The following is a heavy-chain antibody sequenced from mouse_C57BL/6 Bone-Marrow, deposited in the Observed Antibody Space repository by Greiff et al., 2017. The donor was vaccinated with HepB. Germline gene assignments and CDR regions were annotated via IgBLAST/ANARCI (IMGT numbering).Heavy chain of an antibody. CDR1: GYTFTSYW. Sequence: VQLQQPGAELVKPGASVKLSCKASGYTFTSYWMHWVKQRPVRGLEWIGRIDPNSGGTKDNEKFKSKATLTVDKPSSTAYMQLSSLTSEDSAVYDCARSRDDYDAWFAYWGQGTLVTVSA. CDR2: IDPNSGGT. J-gene: IGHJ3*01. D-gene: IGHD2-4*01. V-gene: IGHV1-72*01. CDR3: ARSRDDYDAWFAY.